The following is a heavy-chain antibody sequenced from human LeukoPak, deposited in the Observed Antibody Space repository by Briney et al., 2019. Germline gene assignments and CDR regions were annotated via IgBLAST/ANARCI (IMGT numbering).Heavy chain of an antibody. CDR3: ARAQELLWFGELRALDY. CDR1: GCTFSSYE. D-gene: IGHD3-10*01. CDR2: ISSSGSTI. J-gene: IGHJ4*02. V-gene: IGHV3-48*03. Sequence: GGSLSLSCAASGCTFSSYEKNWVRQPPAQGLELVSYISSSGSTIYYADSVKGRFTISRDNAKNTLYLQMNSLRAEDTAVYYCARAQELLWFGELRALDYWGQGTLVTVSS.